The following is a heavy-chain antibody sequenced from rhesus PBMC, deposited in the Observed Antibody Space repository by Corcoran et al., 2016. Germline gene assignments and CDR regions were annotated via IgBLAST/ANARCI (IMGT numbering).Heavy chain of an antibody. CDR2: IVVKSGSH. CDR1: GGSISSSNW. CDR3: ARLLENSNLPDY. V-gene: IGHV4-65*02. Sequence: QVQLQESGPGLVKPSETLSLTCAVSGGSISSSNWWSWIRQPPGKGLEWIGNIVVKSGSHYANPSSKSRVTISKDTSKNQFSLKLGSVTAADTAGYYCARLLENSNLPDYWGQGVLVTVSS. D-gene: IGHD3-22*01. J-gene: IGHJ4*01.